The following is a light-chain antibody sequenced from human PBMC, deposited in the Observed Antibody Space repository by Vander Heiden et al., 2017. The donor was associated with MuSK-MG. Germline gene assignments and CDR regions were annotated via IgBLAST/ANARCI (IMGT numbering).Light chain of an antibody. CDR1: NIGLKS. V-gene: IGLV3-21*02. Sequence: SYVLTQPPSVSVAPGQTARIAWGGNNIGLKSVHWYQQRPGQAPMLVVYDSSGRPSGIPERFSGSNSGNTATLTISRVEGGDEADYYCQVCDISSDHVLFGGWTKLTVV. J-gene: IGLJ3*02. CDR3: QVCDISSDHVL. CDR2: DSS.